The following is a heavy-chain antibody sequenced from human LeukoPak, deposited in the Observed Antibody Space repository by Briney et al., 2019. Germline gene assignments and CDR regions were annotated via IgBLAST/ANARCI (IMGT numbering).Heavy chain of an antibody. D-gene: IGHD3-22*01. Sequence: GGSLRLSCAASGITLSGYWMHWGRQPPGRGLVWVSRINSDGSRTTYADSVKGRFTISRDNAKNTLYLQMNSLRAEDTAVYYCARDPHLSGYSFVDYWGQGTLVTVSS. CDR3: ARDPHLSGYSFVDY. J-gene: IGHJ4*02. CDR2: INSDGSRT. V-gene: IGHV3-74*01. CDR1: GITLSGYW.